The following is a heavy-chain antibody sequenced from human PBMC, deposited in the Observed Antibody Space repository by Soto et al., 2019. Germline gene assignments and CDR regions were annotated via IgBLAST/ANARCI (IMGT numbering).Heavy chain of an antibody. CDR1: GGTFSSYA. D-gene: IGHD2-15*01. Sequence: QVQLVQSGAEVKKPGSSVKVSCKASGGTFSSYAISWVRQAPGQGLEWMGGIIPIFGTANYAQKFQGRVTLTADESTSTAYMELSSLRSEDTAVYYCARGTVVTTGAYYYGMDVWGQGTTVTVSS. CDR3: ARGTVVTTGAYYYGMDV. V-gene: IGHV1-69*12. CDR2: IIPIFGTA. J-gene: IGHJ6*02.